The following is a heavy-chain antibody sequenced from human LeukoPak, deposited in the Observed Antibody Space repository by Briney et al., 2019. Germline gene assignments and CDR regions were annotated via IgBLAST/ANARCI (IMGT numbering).Heavy chain of an antibody. J-gene: IGHJ3*02. CDR1: GGTFSSYT. D-gene: IGHD3-3*01. CDR3: ASVLEGAGAFDI. Sequence: SVKVSCKASGGTFSSYTISWVRQAPGQGLEWMGRIIPILGIANYAQKFQGRVTMTRDTSISTAYMELSRLRSDDTAVYYCASVLEGAGAFDIWGQGTMVTVSS. V-gene: IGHV1-69*02. CDR2: IIPILGIA.